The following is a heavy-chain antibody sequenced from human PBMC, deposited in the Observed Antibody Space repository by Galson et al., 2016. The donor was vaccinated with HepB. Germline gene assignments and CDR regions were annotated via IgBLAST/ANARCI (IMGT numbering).Heavy chain of an antibody. CDR3: AKDRRLVGGSSSLFDY. CDR1: GFTFSAYS. D-gene: IGHD6-6*01. CDR2: ISVSTNYI. J-gene: IGHJ4*02. V-gene: IGHV3-21*04. Sequence: SLRLSCAASGFTFSAYSMNWLRQAPGKGLEWVSSISVSTNYIYYADSVKGRFTISRDNAKNSLYLQMNSLRAEDTAFYYCAKDRRLVGGSSSLFDYWGQGTLVTVSS.